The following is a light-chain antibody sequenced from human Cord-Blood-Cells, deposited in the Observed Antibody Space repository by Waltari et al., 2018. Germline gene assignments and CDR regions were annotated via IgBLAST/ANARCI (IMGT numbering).Light chain of an antibody. CDR3: CSYAGSSTWV. Sequence: QSVLTQPASVSGSPGQSITIPCTGTSSDVGSYNLVSWYQQHPGKAPKLMIYEGSKRPSGVSNRFSGSKSGNTASLTISGLQAEDEADYYCCSYAGSSTWVFGGGTKLIVL. CDR1: SSDVGSYNL. V-gene: IGLV2-23*01. CDR2: EGS. J-gene: IGLJ3*02.